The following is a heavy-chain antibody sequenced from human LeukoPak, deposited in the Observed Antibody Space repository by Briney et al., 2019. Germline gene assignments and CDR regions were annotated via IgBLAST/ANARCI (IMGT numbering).Heavy chain of an antibody. Sequence: GGSLRLSCAASGFTFSSYWMSWVRRAPGKGLEWVASIKQDGSEKYYVDSVKGRFTISRDNAKNSLYLQMNSLRAEDTAVYYCARALFTVSYAFDIWGQGTMVTVSS. CDR3: ARALFTVSYAFDI. CDR2: IKQDGSEK. J-gene: IGHJ3*02. V-gene: IGHV3-7*01. CDR1: GFTFSSYW. D-gene: IGHD4-17*01.